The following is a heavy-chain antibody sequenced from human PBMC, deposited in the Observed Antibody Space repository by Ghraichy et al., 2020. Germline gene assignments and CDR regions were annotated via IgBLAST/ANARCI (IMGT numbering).Heavy chain of an antibody. V-gene: IGHV3-21*01. CDR1: GFTFSSYS. Sequence: GGSLRLSCAASGFTFSSYSINWVRQAPGKGLEWVSFISSTMIYIYYADSVKGRFTISRDNAKNSLYLQMNSLRAEDTAIYYCARVRSNRLGNYGMDVWGQGTTVTVSS. D-gene: IGHD2/OR15-2a*01. J-gene: IGHJ6*02. CDR2: ISSTMIYI. CDR3: ARVRSNRLGNYGMDV.